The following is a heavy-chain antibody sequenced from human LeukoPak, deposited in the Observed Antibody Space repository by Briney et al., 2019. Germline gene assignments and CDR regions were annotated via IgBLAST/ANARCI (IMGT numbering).Heavy chain of an antibody. CDR2: IYSGGST. V-gene: IGHV3-53*01. CDR3: ARDETYYDFWSGYPSV. J-gene: IGHJ6*04. D-gene: IGHD3-3*01. Sequence: GGSLRLSCAASGFTVSSNYMSWVRQAPWKGLEWVSVIYSGGSTYYADSVKGRFTISRDNSKNTLYLQMNSLRAEDTAVYYCARDETYYDFWSGYPSVWGKGTTVTVSS. CDR1: GFTVSSNY.